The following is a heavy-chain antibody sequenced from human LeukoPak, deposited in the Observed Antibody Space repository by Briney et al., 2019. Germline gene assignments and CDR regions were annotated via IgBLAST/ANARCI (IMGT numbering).Heavy chain of an antibody. D-gene: IGHD2-8*02. Sequence: PGGSLRLSCAASGFTFSSYWMHWVRQAPGKGLVWVSRLISDGGSASYADSVKGRFTISRDNTKNNLYLQMNSLRAEDTAVYYCVRDSRYCPDVWGQGTTVTVSS. J-gene: IGHJ6*02. CDR1: GFTFSSYW. CDR3: VRDSRYCPDV. CDR2: LISDGGSA. V-gene: IGHV3-74*01.